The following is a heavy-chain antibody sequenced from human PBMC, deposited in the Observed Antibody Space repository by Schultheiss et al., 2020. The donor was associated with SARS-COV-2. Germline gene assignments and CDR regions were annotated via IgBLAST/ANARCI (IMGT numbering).Heavy chain of an antibody. CDR3: AREVSKYCDL. V-gene: IGHV1-2*02. J-gene: IGHJ2*01. Sequence: ASVKVSCKASGYTFTSYGISWVRQAPGQGLEWMGWISPNSGDTRYAQKFQGRVTMTRDTSISTAYMDLSRLTSDDTAVYYCAREVSKYCDLWGRGTLVTVSS. CDR1: GYTFTSYG. CDR2: ISPNSGDT.